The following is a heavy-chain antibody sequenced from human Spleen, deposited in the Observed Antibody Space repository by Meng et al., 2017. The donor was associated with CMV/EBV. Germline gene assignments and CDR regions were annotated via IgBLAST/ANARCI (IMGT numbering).Heavy chain of an antibody. J-gene: IGHJ4*02. V-gene: IGHV4-34*01. CDR1: GGSFSGYY. D-gene: IGHD2-8*02. CDR3: ARRLDAGADY. Sequence: SETLSLTCAVYGGSFSGYYWSWIRQPPGKGLEWIGEINHSGSTNYNPSLESRVTMSVDTSKNQFSLKLNSVTAADTAVYYCARRLDAGADYWGQGTLVTVSS. CDR2: INHSGST.